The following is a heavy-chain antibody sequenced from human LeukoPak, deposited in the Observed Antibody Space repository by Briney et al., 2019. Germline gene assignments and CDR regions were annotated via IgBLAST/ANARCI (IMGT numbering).Heavy chain of an antibody. J-gene: IGHJ4*02. V-gene: IGHV1-69*13. CDR3: ARAGGYCSSTSCSFDY. CDR2: IIPIFGTA. CDR1: GGTFSSYA. D-gene: IGHD2-2*01. Sequence: SVKVSCKASGGTFSSYAISWVRQAPGQGLEWMGGIIPIFGTANYAQKFQGRVTITADESTSTAYMELSSLRSEDTAVYYCARAGGYCSSTSCSFDYWGQGTLVTVSS.